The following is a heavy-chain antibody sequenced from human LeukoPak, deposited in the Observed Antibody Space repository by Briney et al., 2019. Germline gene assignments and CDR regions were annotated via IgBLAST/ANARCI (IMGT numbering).Heavy chain of an antibody. CDR2: MKQDGSEK. Sequence: GGSLRLSCAASGFSFDYYWMNWVRQAPGKGLEWVANMKQDGSEKYYMDSVEGRFTISRDNAKNSLYLQMNSLRVEDTAVYYCVRDSVRGCPVVAFDIWGQGTMVTVSS. CDR3: VRDSVRGCPVVAFDI. J-gene: IGHJ3*02. CDR1: GFSFDYYW. D-gene: IGHD4-23*01. V-gene: IGHV3-7*01.